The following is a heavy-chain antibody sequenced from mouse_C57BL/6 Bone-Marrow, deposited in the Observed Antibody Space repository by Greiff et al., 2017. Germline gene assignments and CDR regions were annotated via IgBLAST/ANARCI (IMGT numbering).Heavy chain of an antibody. CDR1: GFNIKDDY. CDR2: IDPENGDT. D-gene: IGHD2-4*01. J-gene: IGHJ3*01. CDR3: TFYYDCPFAY. V-gene: IGHV14-4*01. Sequence: VQLQQSGAELVRPGASVTLSCTASGFNIKDDYMHWVKQRPEQGLEWIGWIDPENGDTEYASKFQGKATITADTSSTTAYLQLSSLTSEDTAVYYCTFYYDCPFAYGGQGTLVTVSA.